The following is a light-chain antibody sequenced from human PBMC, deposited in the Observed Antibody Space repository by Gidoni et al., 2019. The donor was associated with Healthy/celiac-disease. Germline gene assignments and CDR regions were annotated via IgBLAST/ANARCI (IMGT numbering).Light chain of an antibody. Sequence: EIVLTQSPAPLSLSPGERATLSCRARQRVSSYLAWYQQKPGQAPRLLIYDASNRATGIPARFSGSGSGTDFTLTISSLEPEDFAVYYCQQRSNWPWTFGQGTKVEIK. CDR1: QRVSSY. J-gene: IGKJ1*01. CDR2: DAS. CDR3: QQRSNWPWT. V-gene: IGKV3-11*01.